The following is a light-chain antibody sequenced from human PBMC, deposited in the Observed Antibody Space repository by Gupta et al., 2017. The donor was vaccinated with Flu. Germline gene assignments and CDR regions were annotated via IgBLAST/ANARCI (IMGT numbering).Light chain of an antibody. Sequence: SYVLTQAPSVSVAPGQTARITCGGNNIGSKSVHWYQQKPGQAPILVGYDDSDRPSGIPERFSGSKSGNTATLTISRVEAGDEAEYYCQVWDSSSDHVVFGGGTKLTVL. CDR3: QVWDSSSDHVV. CDR2: DDS. V-gene: IGLV3-21*02. CDR1: NIGSKS. J-gene: IGLJ2*01.